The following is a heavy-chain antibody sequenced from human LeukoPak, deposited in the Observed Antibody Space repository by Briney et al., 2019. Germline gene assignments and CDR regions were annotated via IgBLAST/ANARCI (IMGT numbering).Heavy chain of an antibody. Sequence: GGSLRLSCAASGFTFSRHAMHWVRQALGKGLEWVAVIWYDGSNKYYADSVKGRSTISRDNSNNTLYLQLNSLRADDTAVYYCAKVTDSSGYFPSDYWGQGTLVTVSS. V-gene: IGHV3-33*06. D-gene: IGHD3-22*01. J-gene: IGHJ4*02. CDR3: AKVTDSSGYFPSDY. CDR2: IWYDGSNK. CDR1: GFTFSRHA.